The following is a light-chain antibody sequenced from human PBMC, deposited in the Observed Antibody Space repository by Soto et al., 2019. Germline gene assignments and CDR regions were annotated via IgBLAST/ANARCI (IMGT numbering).Light chain of an antibody. CDR1: QGISNY. V-gene: IGKV1-39*01. Sequence: TKSPASVSASVGDRVNIACRASQGISNYLAWYQQKPGKVPNLLIYAASRLQSGVPPRFSASGSGSEFTLIIRCRPPDDFASYYCQQRYSRVMFGQGTKVDIK. CDR3: QQRYSRVM. CDR2: AAS. J-gene: IGKJ1*01.